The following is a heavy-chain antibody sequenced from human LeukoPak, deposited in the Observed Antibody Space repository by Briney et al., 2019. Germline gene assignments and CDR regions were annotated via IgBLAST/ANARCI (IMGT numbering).Heavy chain of an antibody. V-gene: IGHV3-48*03. CDR1: GLTLSNYD. CDR3: AREGTGDMFDY. J-gene: IGHJ4*02. CDR2: ISSSGSGSNI. Sequence: PGGSLRLSCGGSGLTLSNYDMNWVRQAPGKGLEWVSYISSSGSGSNIYYADSVKGRFTISRDNAKNSLYLQMNSLRAEDTAVYYYAREGTGDMFDYWGQGTLVTVSS. D-gene: IGHD7-27*01.